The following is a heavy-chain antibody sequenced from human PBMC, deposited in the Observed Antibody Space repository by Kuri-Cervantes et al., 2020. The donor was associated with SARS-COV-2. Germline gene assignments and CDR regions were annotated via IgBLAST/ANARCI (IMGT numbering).Heavy chain of an antibody. J-gene: IGHJ6*02. CDR1: GFTFSNFG. Sequence: GGSLRLSCAVSGFTFSNFGMHWVRQAPGKGMEWVTLISYEGSDKYYADSVKGRFTISRDNSKSTLFLQMNSLRAEDSAEYYCARGAAAADYFFYGMDVWGRGTMVTVSS. V-gene: IGHV3-30*03. CDR2: ISYEGSDK. CDR3: ARGAAAADYFFYGMDV. D-gene: IGHD6-13*01.